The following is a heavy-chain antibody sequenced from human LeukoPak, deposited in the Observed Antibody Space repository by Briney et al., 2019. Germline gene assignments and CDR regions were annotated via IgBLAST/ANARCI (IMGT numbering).Heavy chain of an antibody. CDR2: IYYSGST. CDR3: ARLRSRYSSSWEFDY. D-gene: IGHD6-13*01. CDR1: GGSISSSSYY. V-gene: IGHV4-39*01. Sequence: SETLSLTCNVSGGSISSSSYYWGWIRQPPGKGLEWIGSIYYSGSTYYNPSLKSRVTISVDTSKNQFSLKLSSVTAADTAVYYCARLRSRYSSSWEFDYWGQGTLVTVSS. J-gene: IGHJ4*02.